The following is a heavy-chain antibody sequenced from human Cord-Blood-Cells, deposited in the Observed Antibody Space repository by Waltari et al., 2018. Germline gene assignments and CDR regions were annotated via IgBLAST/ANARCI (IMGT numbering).Heavy chain of an antibody. Sequence: SWIRQPPGKGLEWIGYIYYSGSTNYNPSLKSRVTISVDTSKNQFSLKLSSVTAADTAVYYCARGEVVVVAATSYYYGMDVWGQGTTVTVSS. CDR3: ARGEVVVVAATSYYYGMDV. CDR2: IYYSGST. J-gene: IGHJ6*02. V-gene: IGHV4-59*01. D-gene: IGHD2-15*01.